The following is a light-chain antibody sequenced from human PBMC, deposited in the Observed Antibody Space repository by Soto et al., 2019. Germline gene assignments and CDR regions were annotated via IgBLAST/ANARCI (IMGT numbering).Light chain of an antibody. CDR3: CSYAGSYTLVV. J-gene: IGLJ2*01. CDR1: SSDVGGYNY. V-gene: IGLV2-11*01. CDR2: DVS. Sequence: QSALTQPRSVSGSPGQSVTISCTGTSSDVGGYNYVSWYQQHPGKAPKLMISDVSKRPSGVPDRFSGSKSGNTASLTISGLQAEDEADYYGCSYAGSYTLVVFGGGTKLTVL.